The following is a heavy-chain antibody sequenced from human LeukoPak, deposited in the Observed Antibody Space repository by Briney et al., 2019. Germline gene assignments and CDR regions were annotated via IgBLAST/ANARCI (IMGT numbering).Heavy chain of an antibody. V-gene: IGHV3-7*01. J-gene: IGHJ4*02. D-gene: IGHD2-15*01. CDR3: AGGPGYLIDS. CDR2: IKQDGSEK. Sequence: RGSLRLSCAASGFTFSTYWMNWVRQTPGKGLEWVAIIKQDGSEKLYVDSVKGRFTISRDNAKNSLWLQMSSLRAEDTAVYYCAGGPGYLIDSWGQGTLVTVSS. CDR1: GFTFSTYW.